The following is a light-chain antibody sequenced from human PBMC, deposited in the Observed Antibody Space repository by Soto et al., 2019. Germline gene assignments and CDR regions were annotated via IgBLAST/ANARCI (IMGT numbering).Light chain of an antibody. V-gene: IGKV1-5*01. CDR1: QNIIRW. CDR2: DAS. Sequence: DIQMTQSPSTLSASVGDRVTITCRASQNIIRWLAWYQQKPGKAPKLLIYDASILESGVPSRFSGSGSGTEFTLTISSLQPDDFATYYCQQYNTYWTFGHGTKVDIK. J-gene: IGKJ3*01. CDR3: QQYNTYWT.